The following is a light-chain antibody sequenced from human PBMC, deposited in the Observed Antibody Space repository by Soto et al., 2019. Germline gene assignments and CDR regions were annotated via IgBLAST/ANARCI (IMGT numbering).Light chain of an antibody. CDR3: QSYDTSLSVV. V-gene: IGLV1-40*01. Sequence: QSALTQPPSVSGAPGQRVTISCTGTSSNIGAGYNVHWFQQLPGTAPKLLIYANSNRPSGLPDRFSGSKSGTSASLAITGLQAEDEADYYCQSYDTSLSVVFGGGTKLTVL. CDR2: ANS. CDR1: SSNIGAGYN. J-gene: IGLJ2*01.